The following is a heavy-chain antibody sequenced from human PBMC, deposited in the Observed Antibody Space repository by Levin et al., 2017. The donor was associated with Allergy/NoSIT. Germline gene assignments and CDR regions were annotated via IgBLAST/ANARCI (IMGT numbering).Heavy chain of an antibody. CDR1: GYTFTDYY. V-gene: IGHV1-2*02. D-gene: IGHD3-22*01. J-gene: IGHJ4*02. CDR2: INPNSGGT. Sequence: ASVKVSCKASGYTFTDYYMHWVRQAPGQGLEWMGWINPNSGGTNYAQKFQGRVTMTRDPSISTAYMELSRLRSDDTAVYYCARLSPRGRGFVHDYSESSGFLDYWGQGTLVTVSS. CDR3: ARLSPRGRGFVHDYSESSGFLDY.